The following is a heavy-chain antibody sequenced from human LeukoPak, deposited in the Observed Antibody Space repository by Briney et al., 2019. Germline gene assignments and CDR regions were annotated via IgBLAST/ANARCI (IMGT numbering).Heavy chain of an antibody. J-gene: IGHJ5*02. V-gene: IGHV4-39*07. CDR2: VNDGGSA. CDR3: AREPDA. Sequence: PSETLSLTCSVSGGSISGSRYYWGWIRQPPAKGLEWVATVNDGGSALYNPSLRSRTTISVDTSKNQFSLRLTSVTAADTAVYYCAREPDAWGQGTLVTVPS. CDR1: GGSISGSRYY.